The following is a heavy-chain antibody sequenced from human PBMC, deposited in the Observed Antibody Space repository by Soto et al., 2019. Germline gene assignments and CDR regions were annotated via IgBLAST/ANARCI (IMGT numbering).Heavy chain of an antibody. V-gene: IGHV4-4*07. D-gene: IGHD6-13*01. J-gene: IGHJ6*02. Sequence: SETLSLTCTVSVDSITTYYWSWIRQPAGKGLEWIGRIDASGNTNYNPSLNSRVTMSIDTSKKQFSLKLTSVTAADTAIYYCARYSNNWFQTEGMDVWCQGTTVTVSS. CDR2: IDASGNT. CDR3: ARYSNNWFQTEGMDV. CDR1: VDSITTYY.